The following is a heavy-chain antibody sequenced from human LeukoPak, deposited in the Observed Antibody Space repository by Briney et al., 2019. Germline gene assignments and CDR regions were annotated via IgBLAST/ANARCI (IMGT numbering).Heavy chain of an antibody. D-gene: IGHD5-12*01. V-gene: IGHV3-23*01. CDR1: GFTFNNYA. J-gene: IGHJ4*02. CDR3: AKGDLNDVALDYFIY. Sequence: GGSLRLSCAASGFTFNNYAMSWVRQAPGKGLEWVSSISGTGGSTYYANSVKGRFTISRDNSKNALSLQMNSLRAEDTAVYYCAKGDLNDVALDYFIYCGQGTLVTVSS. CDR2: ISGTGGST.